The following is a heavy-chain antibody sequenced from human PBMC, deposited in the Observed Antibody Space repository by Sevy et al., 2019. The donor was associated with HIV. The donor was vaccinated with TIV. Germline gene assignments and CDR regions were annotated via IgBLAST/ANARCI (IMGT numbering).Heavy chain of an antibody. Sequence: ASVKVSCKTSGYTFTSYRITWVRQAPGQGLEWMGWISAHNGDTNYAQKLQGRVTMISETSTSTAYMVLRSLRSDDTAIYYYARAYCSGGSCYSLAYWGQGTLVTVSS. CDR1: GYTFTSYR. CDR2: ISAHNGDT. CDR3: ARAYCSGGSCYSLAY. V-gene: IGHV1-18*01. J-gene: IGHJ4*02. D-gene: IGHD2-15*01.